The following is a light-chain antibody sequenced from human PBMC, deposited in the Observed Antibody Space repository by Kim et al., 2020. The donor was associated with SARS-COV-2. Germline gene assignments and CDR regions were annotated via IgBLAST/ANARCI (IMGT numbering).Light chain of an antibody. V-gene: IGLV3-19*01. CDR3: NSRDSNDYVE. CDR1: SHRSYY. J-gene: IGLJ2*01. CDR2: GKD. Sequence: SSELTQDPAVSVALGQTVRITCQGDSHRSYYETWYQQKPGQAPKVVIYGKDNRPSGVPDRFSGSTSGNTAYLTITGTQAGDEADYYCNSRDSNDYVEFGG.